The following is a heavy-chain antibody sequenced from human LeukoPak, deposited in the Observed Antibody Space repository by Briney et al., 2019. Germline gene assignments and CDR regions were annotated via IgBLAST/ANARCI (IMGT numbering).Heavy chain of an antibody. D-gene: IGHD1-26*01. V-gene: IGHV1-2*02. CDR1: GYTFTGYY. CDR2: INPNSGGT. J-gene: IGHJ6*03. CDR3: ARGSGWELPQGHMDV. Sequence: ASVKVSCKASGYTFTGYYMHWVRQAPGQGLEWMGWINPNSGGTNYAQKFQGRVTMTRDTSISTAYMELSRLRSDDTAVYYCARGSGWELPQGHMDVWGKGTTVTVSS.